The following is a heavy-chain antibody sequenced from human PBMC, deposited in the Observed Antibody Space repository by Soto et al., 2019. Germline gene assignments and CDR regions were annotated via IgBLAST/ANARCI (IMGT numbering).Heavy chain of an antibody. CDR1: GGSISSSSYY. J-gene: IGHJ5*02. Sequence: LSLTCAVSGGSISSSSYYWGWIRQPPGKGLEWIGSIYYSGSTYYNPSLKSRVTISVDTSKNQFSLKLSSVTAADTAVYYCARHGPTNWFDPWGQGTLVTVSS. V-gene: IGHV4-39*01. CDR2: IYYSGST. CDR3: ARHGPTNWFDP.